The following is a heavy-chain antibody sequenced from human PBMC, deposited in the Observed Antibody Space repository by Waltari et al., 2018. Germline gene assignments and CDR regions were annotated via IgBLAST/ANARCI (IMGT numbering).Heavy chain of an antibody. J-gene: IGHJ4*02. CDR2: LNHSGYT. D-gene: IGHD6-13*01. CDR1: CGSFSGYF. CDR3: AREGRAAAGTDY. V-gene: IGHV4-34*02. Sequence: QVHLQQWGAGLLKPSETLSLTCAVSCGSFSGYFWSWFRQPPGKGMEWLGELNHSGYTNYNPFLKSRVTISVDTSKNQFSLKLSSVTAADTAVYYCAREGRAAAGTDYWSQGTLVTVSS.